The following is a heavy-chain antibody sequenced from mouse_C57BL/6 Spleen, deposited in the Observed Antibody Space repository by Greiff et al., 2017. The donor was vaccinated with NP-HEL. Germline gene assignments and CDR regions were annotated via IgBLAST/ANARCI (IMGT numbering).Heavy chain of an antibody. Sequence: VQLQQSGAELVRPGTSVKVSCKASGYAFTNYLIEWVKQRPGQGLEWIGVINPGSGGTNYNEKFKGKATLTADKSSSTAYMQLSSLTSEDSAVYFCARGYYYGSRSWFAYWGQGTLVTVSA. CDR3: ARGYYYGSRSWFAY. CDR2: INPGSGGT. V-gene: IGHV1-54*01. J-gene: IGHJ3*01. D-gene: IGHD1-1*01. CDR1: GYAFTNYL.